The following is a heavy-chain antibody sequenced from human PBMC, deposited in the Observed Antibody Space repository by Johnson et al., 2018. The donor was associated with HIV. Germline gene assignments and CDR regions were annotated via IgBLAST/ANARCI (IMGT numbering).Heavy chain of an antibody. Sequence: QVQLVESGGGVVRPGESLRLSCAASGFIFDDFGMNWVRQAPGKGLEWVAVISYDGSNKYYADSVKGRFTISRDNSKNTLYLQMNSLRAEDTAVYYCARERNMIVVDDDAFDIWGQGTMVTVSS. CDR1: GFIFDDFG. CDR3: ARERNMIVVDDDAFDI. D-gene: IGHD3-22*01. J-gene: IGHJ3*02. V-gene: IGHV3-30*03. CDR2: ISYDGSNK.